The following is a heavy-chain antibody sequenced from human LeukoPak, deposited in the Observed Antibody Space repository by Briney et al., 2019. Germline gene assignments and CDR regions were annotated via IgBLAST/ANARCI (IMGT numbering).Heavy chain of an antibody. Sequence: ASVKVSCKASGYTFTGYYMHWVRQAPGQGLEWMGWISAYNGNTNYAQKLQGRVTMTTDTSTSTAYMELRSLRSDDTAVYYCARIRVCSGGSCYPRMFDPWGQGTLVTVSS. CDR2: ISAYNGNT. J-gene: IGHJ5*02. CDR3: ARIRVCSGGSCYPRMFDP. D-gene: IGHD2-15*01. CDR1: GYTFTGYY. V-gene: IGHV1-18*04.